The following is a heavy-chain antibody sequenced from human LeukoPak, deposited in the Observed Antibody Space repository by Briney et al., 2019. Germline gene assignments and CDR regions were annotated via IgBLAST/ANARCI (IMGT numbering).Heavy chain of an antibody. CDR2: IYSGGST. Sequence: GWSLRLSCAASGFTVSSNYMSWVRQAPGKGLEWVSVIYSGGSTYYADSVKGRFTISRDNSKNTLYLQMNSLRAEDTAVYYCARALIGIAVAGTDLWFDPWGQRTLVTVSS. D-gene: IGHD6-19*01. V-gene: IGHV3-53*01. CDR1: GFTVSSNY. J-gene: IGHJ5*02. CDR3: ARALIGIAVAGTDLWFDP.